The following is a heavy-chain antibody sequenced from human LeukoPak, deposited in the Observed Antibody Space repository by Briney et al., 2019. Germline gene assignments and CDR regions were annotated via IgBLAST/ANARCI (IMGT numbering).Heavy chain of an antibody. CDR3: ARVRDDYSVDY. CDR1: GFTFSSYA. CDR2: ISYDGSNK. J-gene: IGHJ4*02. Sequence: PGGSLRLSCAASGFTFSSYAMHWVRQAPGKGLECVAVISYDGSNKYYADSVKGRFTISRDNSKNTLYLQMNSLRAEDTAVYYCARVRDDYSVDYWGQGTLVTVSS. D-gene: IGHD5-24*01. V-gene: IGHV3-30*04.